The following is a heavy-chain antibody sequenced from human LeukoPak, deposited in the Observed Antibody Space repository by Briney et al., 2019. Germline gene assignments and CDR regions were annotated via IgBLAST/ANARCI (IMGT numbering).Heavy chain of an antibody. V-gene: IGHV1-69*06. CDR1: GYTFTGHY. J-gene: IGHJ6*03. CDR2: IIPIFGTA. Sequence: GASVKVSCKASGYTFTGHYIHWVRQAPGQGLEWMGGIIPIFGTANYAQEFQGRVTITADKSTSTAYMELSSLRSEDTAVYYCARPAVGGLKYYYMDVWGKGTTVTVSS. CDR3: ARPAVGGLKYYYMDV. D-gene: IGHD6-19*01.